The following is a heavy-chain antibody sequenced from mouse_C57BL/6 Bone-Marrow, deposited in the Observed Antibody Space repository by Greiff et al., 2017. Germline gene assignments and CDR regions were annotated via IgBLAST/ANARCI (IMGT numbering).Heavy chain of an antibody. V-gene: IGHV1-69*01. J-gene: IGHJ4*01. D-gene: IGHD2-1*01. CDR3: ARLDAYLPFYAMDY. Sequence: VKLQQPGAELVMPGASVKLSCKASGYTFTSYWMHWVKQRPGQGLEWIGEIDPSDSYTNYNQKFKGKSTLTVDKSSSTAYMKLSILTSEDSAVYYCARLDAYLPFYAMDYWGQGTSVTVSS. CDR1: GYTFTSYW. CDR2: IDPSDSYT.